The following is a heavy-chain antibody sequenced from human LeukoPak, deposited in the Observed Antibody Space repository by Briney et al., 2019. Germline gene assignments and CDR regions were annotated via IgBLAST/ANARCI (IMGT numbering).Heavy chain of an antibody. J-gene: IGHJ4*02. CDR3: AREGGGSHYFDY. V-gene: IGHV4-59*01. Sequence: SETLSLTCTVSGGSISSYYWSWIRQPPGKGLEWIGYIYYSGSTNYNPSLKSRVTISVDTSKNQFSLKLSSVTAADTAVYYCAREGGGSHYFDYWGQGTLVTVSS. CDR1: GGSISSYY. CDR2: IYYSGST. D-gene: IGHD1-26*01.